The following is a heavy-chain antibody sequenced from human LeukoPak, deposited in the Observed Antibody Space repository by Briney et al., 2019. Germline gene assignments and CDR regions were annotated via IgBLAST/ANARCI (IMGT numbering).Heavy chain of an antibody. CDR2: INHSGCT. V-gene: IGHV4-34*01. CDR1: GGSFSGYY. Sequence: SETLSLTCAVSGGSFSGYYWSWIRQPPGKGLEWIGEINHSGCTNYNPSLKSRVTISVDTSKNQFSLKLSSVTAADTAVYYCARGPTDPWGQGTLVTVSS. J-gene: IGHJ5*02. D-gene: IGHD1-26*01. CDR3: ARGPTDP.